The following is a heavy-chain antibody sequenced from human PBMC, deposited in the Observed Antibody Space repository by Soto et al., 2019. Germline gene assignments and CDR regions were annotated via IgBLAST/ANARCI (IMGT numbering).Heavy chain of an antibody. D-gene: IGHD1-1*01. CDR1: VFTFSSYA. CDR3: ARQARYTAFEY. Sequence: PGGSLRLSCAASVFTFSSYAMHCVRQAPGKGLEWVAVISYDGSNKYYADSVKGRFTISRDNSKNTLYLQMNSLRAEDTAVYYCARQARYTAFEYWGQGTLVKVSS. CDR2: ISYDGSNK. J-gene: IGHJ4*02. V-gene: IGHV3-30-3*01.